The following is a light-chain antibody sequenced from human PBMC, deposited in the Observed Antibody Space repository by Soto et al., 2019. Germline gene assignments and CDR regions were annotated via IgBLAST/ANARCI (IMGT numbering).Light chain of an antibody. CDR3: CSYAGSGTYV. Sequence: QSVLTQPASVSGSPGQSITISCTGTSSDVGGYNFVSWLQQHAGKAPKLMIYEGNKRPSGVSNRFSGSKSGNTASLTISGLQTEDEADYYCCSYAGSGTYVFGTGTKVTV. CDR2: EGN. V-gene: IGLV2-23*01. J-gene: IGLJ1*01. CDR1: SSDVGGYNF.